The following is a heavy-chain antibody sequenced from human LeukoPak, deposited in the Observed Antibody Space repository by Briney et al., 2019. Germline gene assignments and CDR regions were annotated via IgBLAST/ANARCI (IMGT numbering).Heavy chain of an antibody. V-gene: IGHV1-18*01. J-gene: IGHJ4*02. Sequence: ASVKVSCKASGYTLVTYGINWVRQAPGQRPEWMGWISTYNGNTKYALKFQDRVTLTRDTSTTTAYMELRSLTSDDRAVYYCTRASFDHWGQGTLVIVSS. CDR3: TRASFDH. CDR2: ISTYNGNT. CDR1: GYTLVTYG.